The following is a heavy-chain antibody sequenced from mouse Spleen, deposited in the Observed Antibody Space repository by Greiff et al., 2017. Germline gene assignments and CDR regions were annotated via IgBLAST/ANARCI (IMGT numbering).Heavy chain of an antibody. V-gene: IGHV1-82*01. J-gene: IGHJ4*01. CDR1: GYAFSSSW. D-gene: IGHD2-10*02. CDR3: ARGVWGIRYYCAMDY. CDR2: IYPGDGDT. Sequence: QVQLQQSGPELVKPGASVKISCKASGYAFSSSWMNWVKQRPGKGLEWIGRIYPGDGDTNYNGKFKGKATLTADKSSSTAYMQLSSLTSEDSAVYFCARGVWGIRYYCAMDYWGQGTSVTVSS.